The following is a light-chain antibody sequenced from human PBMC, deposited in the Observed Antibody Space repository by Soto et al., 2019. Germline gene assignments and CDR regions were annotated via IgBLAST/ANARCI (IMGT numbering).Light chain of an antibody. CDR2: RTF. CDR3: QQYDTSPPT. CDR1: QPITSRY. Sequence: IVLTQSPGTLSLSPGERATLSCRASQPITSRYLAWYQHQPGQAPRLLIYRTFARAPGIPDRFSGGGSGTYFTRTISRLEREDFAVYYCQQYDTSPPTFGQGTRLDIK. J-gene: IGKJ5*01. V-gene: IGKV3-20*01.